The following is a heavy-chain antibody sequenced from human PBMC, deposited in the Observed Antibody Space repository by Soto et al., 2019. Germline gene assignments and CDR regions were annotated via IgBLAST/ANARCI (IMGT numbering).Heavy chain of an antibody. Sequence: ASVKVSCKASGGTFSSYAISWVRQAPGQGLEWMGGIIPIFGTANYAQKFQGRVTITADESTSTAYMELSSLRSEDTAVYYCAVNYYDSSGYYPPVLYYFDYWGQGTLVTVSS. CDR3: AVNYYDSSGYYPPVLYYFDY. J-gene: IGHJ4*02. V-gene: IGHV1-69*13. D-gene: IGHD3-22*01. CDR2: IIPIFGTA. CDR1: GGTFSSYA.